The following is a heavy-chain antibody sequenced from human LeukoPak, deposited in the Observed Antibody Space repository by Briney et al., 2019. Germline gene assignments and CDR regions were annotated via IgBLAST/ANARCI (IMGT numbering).Heavy chain of an antibody. CDR1: GFTVSSNY. CDR2: IYSGGST. J-gene: IGHJ6*03. D-gene: IGHD2-15*01. V-gene: IGHV3-66*02. Sequence: PGGSLRLSCAASGFTVSSNYMSWGRQAPGKGLEGGSVIYSGGSTYYADSVKGRFTISRDNSKNTLYLQMNSLRAEDTAVYYCARAVRGIRITVYYYYMDVWGKGTTVTVSS. CDR3: ARAVRGIRITVYYYYMDV.